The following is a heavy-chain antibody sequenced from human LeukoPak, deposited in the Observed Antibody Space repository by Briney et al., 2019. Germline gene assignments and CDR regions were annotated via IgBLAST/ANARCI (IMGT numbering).Heavy chain of an antibody. CDR1: GYTFTGYC. CDR3: AREGSSEYCSSTSCYLDY. V-gene: IGHV1-2*02. D-gene: IGHD2-2*01. CDR2: INPNGGGT. Sequence: ASVKVSCKASGYTFTGYCMHWVRQAPGQGLEWMGWINPNGGGTNYAQKFQGRVTMTRDTSISTAYMELSRLRSDDTAVYYCAREGSSEYCSSTSCYLDYWGQGTLVTVSS. J-gene: IGHJ4*02.